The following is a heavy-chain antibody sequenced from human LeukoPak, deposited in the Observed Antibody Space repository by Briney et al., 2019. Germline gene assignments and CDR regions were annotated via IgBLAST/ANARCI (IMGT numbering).Heavy chain of an antibody. D-gene: IGHD3-22*01. CDR3: AKDSPLGYYDSSGYLDY. CDR1: GFNFGSYA. V-gene: IGHV3-23*01. J-gene: IGHJ4*02. Sequence: GGSLRLSCVASGFNFGSYAMSWVRQAPGKGLEWVSGISNSGGSTSYADSVKGRFTISRENSKNTLYLQMNSLRAEDTAVYYCAKDSPLGYYDSSGYLDYWGQGTLVTVSS. CDR2: ISNSGGST.